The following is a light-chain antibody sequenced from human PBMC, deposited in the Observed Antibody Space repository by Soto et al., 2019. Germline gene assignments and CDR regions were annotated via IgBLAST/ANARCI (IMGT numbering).Light chain of an antibody. Sequence: DIQMTQSPSTLSGSVGDRVTITCRASQTISSWLAWYQQKPGKAPKLLIYKASTLESGVPSRFSGSGSGTEVTLTISSLQPDEFATYYCQQYNSYLWTFGQGTRWIS. J-gene: IGKJ1*01. V-gene: IGKV1-5*03. CDR2: KAS. CDR3: QQYNSYLWT. CDR1: QTISSW.